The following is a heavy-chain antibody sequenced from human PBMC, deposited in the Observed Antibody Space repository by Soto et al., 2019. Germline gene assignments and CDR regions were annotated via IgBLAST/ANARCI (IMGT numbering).Heavy chain of an antibody. J-gene: IGHJ6*03. V-gene: IGHV3-23*01. D-gene: IGHD3-16*01. CDR2: ISGSGGST. Sequence: GSLRLSCAASGFTFSSYAMSWVRQAPGKGLEWVSAISGSGGSTYYADSVKGRFTISRDNSKNTLYLQMNSLRAEDTAVYYCAGGELIYYYYYMDVWGKGTTVTVSS. CDR3: AGGELIYYYYYMDV. CDR1: GFTFSSYA.